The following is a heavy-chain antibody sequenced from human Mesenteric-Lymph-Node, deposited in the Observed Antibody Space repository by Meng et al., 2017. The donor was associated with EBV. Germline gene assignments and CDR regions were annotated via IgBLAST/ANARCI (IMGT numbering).Heavy chain of an antibody. D-gene: IGHD3-3*01. V-gene: IGHV2-5*02. CDR3: AGWSARLEY. CDR1: GFSLSTRGVL. J-gene: IGHJ4*02. Sequence: QLTLKGSGPTPVNPTQTLTLTCTFSGFSLSTRGVLVCWIRQPPGQALEWLALVYWDDDKRYSPSLKSRLSITKNTSKNQVVLTMADMDPVDTGTYYCAGWSARLEYWGPGTLVTVSS. CDR2: VYWDDDK.